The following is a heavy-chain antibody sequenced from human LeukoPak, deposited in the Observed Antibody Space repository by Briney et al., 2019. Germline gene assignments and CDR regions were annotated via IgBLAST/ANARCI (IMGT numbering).Heavy chain of an antibody. Sequence: GGALRLSCLASGITLRSYWMYWVRPAPGKGLVLVSPTNSDESDTSYADSVKGRFTISRDNAKNTLYLQMNSLRAEDTALYYCARGPRVGTTTLFPFDYWGQGTLVTVSS. J-gene: IGHJ4*02. V-gene: IGHV3-74*01. CDR2: TNSDESDT. CDR3: ARGPRVGTTTLFPFDY. CDR1: GITLRSYW. D-gene: IGHD1-26*01.